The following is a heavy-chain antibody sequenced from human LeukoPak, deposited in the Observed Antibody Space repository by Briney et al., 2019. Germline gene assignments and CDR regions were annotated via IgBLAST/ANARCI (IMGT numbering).Heavy chain of an antibody. CDR2: MNPNSGNT. D-gene: IGHD6-19*01. J-gene: IGHJ4*02. CDR3: ATGGYSSGWTGH. V-gene: IGHV1-8*01. CDR1: AYTFTSYD. Sequence: ASVTVSCKASAYTFTSYDINWERQAAGQGLEWMGWMNPNSGNTGYAQKFQGRVTMTRNTSISTAYMELSSLRSEDTAVYYCATGGYSSGWTGHWGQGTLVIVSS.